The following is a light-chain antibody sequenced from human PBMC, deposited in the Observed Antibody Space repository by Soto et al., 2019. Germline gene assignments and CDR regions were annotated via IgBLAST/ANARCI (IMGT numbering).Light chain of an antibody. Sequence: DIQMTQSPSSLSASVGDRVTITCRASQDIRISLDWFQQKPGTAPKRLIYTISKLQSGVPSRFSGGGSGTEFTLTISSLQPEDSPTYYCLQHYAFPFTFGPGTKVDL. CDR1: QDIRIS. V-gene: IGKV1-17*01. J-gene: IGKJ3*01. CDR3: LQHYAFPFT. CDR2: TIS.